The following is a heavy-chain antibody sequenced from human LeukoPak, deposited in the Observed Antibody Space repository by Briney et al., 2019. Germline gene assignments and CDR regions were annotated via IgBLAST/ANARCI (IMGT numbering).Heavy chain of an antibody. Sequence: PGGSLRLSCDASGFIFSDYYMSWIRQAPGKGLEWVSYISSSDTIYYADSVKGRFTISRDNAKNSLYLQMNSLRAEDTAVYYCAELGITMIGGVWGKGTTVTISS. V-gene: IGHV3-69-1*02. CDR1: GFIFSDYY. J-gene: IGHJ6*04. D-gene: IGHD3-10*02. CDR2: ISSSDTI. CDR3: AELGITMIGGV.